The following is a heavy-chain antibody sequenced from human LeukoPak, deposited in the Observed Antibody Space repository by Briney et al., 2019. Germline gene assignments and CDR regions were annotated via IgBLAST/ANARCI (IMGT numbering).Heavy chain of an antibody. CDR2: IYYSGNT. V-gene: IGHV4-39*07. J-gene: IGHJ6*04. CDR1: GDSISSSGFH. CDR3: AGAYYDFWSAHSGMDV. D-gene: IGHD3-3*01. Sequence: PSETLSLTCTVSGDSISSSGFHWGWIRQPPGKGLEWIGSIYYSGNTYYNPSLKTRVTISVDMSKNQFSLKLTAVTAADTAVYYCAGAYYDFWSAHSGMDVWGKGTTVTVSS.